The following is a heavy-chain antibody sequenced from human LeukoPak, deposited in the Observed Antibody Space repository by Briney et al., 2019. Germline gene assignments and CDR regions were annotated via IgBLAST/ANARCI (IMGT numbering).Heavy chain of an antibody. J-gene: IGHJ4*02. V-gene: IGHV3-23*01. CDR2: ISGSGGST. CDR1: GFTFSSYA. D-gene: IGHD5-18*01. Sequence: GGSLRLSCAASGFTFSSYAVSWARQAPGKGLEWVSTISGSGGSTYYAVSVKGRFTISRDNSKNTLYLQMNSLRAEDTAVYYCAKGIHFGYSYGYSFDYWGQGTLVTVSS. CDR3: AKGIHFGYSYGYSFDY.